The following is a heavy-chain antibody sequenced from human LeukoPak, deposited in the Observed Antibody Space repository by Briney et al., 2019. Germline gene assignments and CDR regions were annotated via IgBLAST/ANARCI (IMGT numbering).Heavy chain of an antibody. CDR1: GNSFISFA. J-gene: IGHJ4*02. CDR2: ISAYYGTT. CDR3: AGDKTTSGYYESDF. D-gene: IGHD5-12*01. V-gene: IGHV1-18*01. Sequence: SGNSFISFAISWVRQAPGQGLEWMGWISAYYGTTNYAQKFKGRVTMTTDTSTSTVYMELRSLRSDDTAVYYCAGDKTTSGYYESDFWGQGALVTVSS.